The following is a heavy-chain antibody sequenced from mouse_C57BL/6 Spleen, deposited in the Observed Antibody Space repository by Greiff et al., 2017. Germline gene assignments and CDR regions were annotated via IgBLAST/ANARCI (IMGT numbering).Heavy chain of an antibody. CDR2: IDPEDGET. V-gene: IGHV14-2*01. Sequence: VHVKQSGAELVKPGASVKLSCTASGFNIKDYYMHWVKQRTEQGLEWIGRIDPEDGETKYAPKFQGKATITADTSSNTAYLQLSSLTSEDTAVYYCARGGGNWAYYFDYWGQGTTLTVSS. J-gene: IGHJ2*01. D-gene: IGHD4-1*01. CDR1: GFNIKDYY. CDR3: ARGGGNWAYYFDY.